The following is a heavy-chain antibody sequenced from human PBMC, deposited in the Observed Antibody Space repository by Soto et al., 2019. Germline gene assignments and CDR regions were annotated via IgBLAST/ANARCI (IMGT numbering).Heavy chain of an antibody. CDR1: GITFRRYA. D-gene: IGHD1-26*01. J-gene: IGHJ4*02. V-gene: IGHV3-23*01. CDR3: AKGLIPLSYYFDY. Sequence: EVQLLESGGGLVQPGGSLRLTCAASGITFRRYAMSLVRQARGKRLEWVSAISGSGGSTYYSVSVKGRFTISRDNSKNTLYLQMNSLRAEDPAVYYCAKGLIPLSYYFDYWGQGTLVTVSS. CDR2: ISGSGGST.